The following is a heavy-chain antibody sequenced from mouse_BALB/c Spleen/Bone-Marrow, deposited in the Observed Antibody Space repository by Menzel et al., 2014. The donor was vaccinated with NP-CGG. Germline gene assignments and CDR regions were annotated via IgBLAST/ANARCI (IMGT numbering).Heavy chain of an antibody. D-gene: IGHD2-4*01. CDR1: GFTFSSFG. CDR3: ARKGAMITHYYAMDY. Sequence: EVNLVDSGGGLVQPGGSRELSCAASGFTFSSFGMHWVRQAPEKGLEWVAYISNGSSPIYYADTVKGRFTISRDNPKNTLFLQMTSLRSEDTAMYYCARKGAMITHYYAMDYWGQGTSVTVSS. CDR2: ISNGSSPI. V-gene: IGHV5-17*02. J-gene: IGHJ4*01.